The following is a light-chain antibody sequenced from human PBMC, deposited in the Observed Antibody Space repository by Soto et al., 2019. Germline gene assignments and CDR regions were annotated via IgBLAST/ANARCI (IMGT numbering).Light chain of an antibody. Sequence: QSVLTQPPSASGTPGPRVTISCSGSSSNIGSNTVNWYQQLPGTAPTLLIYSNNQRPSGVPDRFSGSKSGTSASLAVNVLQSGDEADYYCAAWDDSLNGPLFGGGTQLTVL. V-gene: IGLV1-44*01. J-gene: IGLJ3*02. CDR1: SSNIGSNT. CDR2: SNN. CDR3: AAWDDSLNGPL.